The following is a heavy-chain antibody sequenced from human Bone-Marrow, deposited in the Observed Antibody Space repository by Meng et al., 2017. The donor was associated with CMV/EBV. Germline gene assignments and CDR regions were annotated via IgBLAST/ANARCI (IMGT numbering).Heavy chain of an antibody. CDR2: INHSGST. CDR3: ARGPSRITIFVYYYAMDV. V-gene: IGHV4-34*01. Sequence: SETLSLTCAVYGGSFSGYYWSWIRQPPGKGLEWIGEINHSGSTNYNPSLKSRVTISVDTSKNQFSLKLSAVTAADTAVYYCARGPSRITIFVYYYAMDVWGQGTTVTVSS. J-gene: IGHJ6*02. CDR1: GGSFSGYY. D-gene: IGHD3-3*01.